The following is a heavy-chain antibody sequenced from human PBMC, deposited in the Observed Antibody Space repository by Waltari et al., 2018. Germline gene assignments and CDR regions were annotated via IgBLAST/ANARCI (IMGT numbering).Heavy chain of an antibody. J-gene: IGHJ4*02. CDR1: GFTFIPFA. CDR2: ISGSGGTS. D-gene: IGHD3-10*01. Sequence: VQLLESGGDLIQPGGSLRLSCAASGFTFIPFAMTWVRQAPGKRLEWVSSISGSGGTSYYTDSVTGRFTISRDNSENTLYLHMNSLRAEDSAIYYCAKDRGSGRIYFDSWGRGTLVAVSS. V-gene: IGHV3-23*01. CDR3: AKDRGSGRIYFDS.